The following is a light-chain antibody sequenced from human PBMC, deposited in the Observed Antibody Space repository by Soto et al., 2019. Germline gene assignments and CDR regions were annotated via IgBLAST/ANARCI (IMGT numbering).Light chain of an antibody. Sequence: QAVVTQPPPASGTPGQGVTISCSGSSSNIRSEAVNWYQQLPGTAPKLLIHNTHQRLSGVPDRFSGSKSGTSASLAISGLHSEDEAHYYCETWDRTLRGPVFGGGTKLTVL. CDR1: SSNIRSEA. V-gene: IGLV1-44*01. CDR3: ETWDRTLRGPV. J-gene: IGLJ2*01. CDR2: NTH.